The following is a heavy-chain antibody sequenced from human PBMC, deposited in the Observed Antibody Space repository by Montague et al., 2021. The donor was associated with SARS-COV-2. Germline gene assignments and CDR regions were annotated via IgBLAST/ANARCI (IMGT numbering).Heavy chain of an antibody. CDR3: ARAIVDVTMMVVVMTGVEHYFDF. CDR1: GGSFSGYY. Sequence: SETLSLTCAVYGGSFSGYYWSWIRQPPGKGLERIGDINHSGSTNYNPSLKSRVSISVDTSKNQFSLRLSSVTAADTAVYYCARAIVDVTMMVVVMTGVEHYFDFWGQGTLVTVSS. CDR2: INHSGST. D-gene: IGHD3-22*01. J-gene: IGHJ4*02. V-gene: IGHV4-34*01.